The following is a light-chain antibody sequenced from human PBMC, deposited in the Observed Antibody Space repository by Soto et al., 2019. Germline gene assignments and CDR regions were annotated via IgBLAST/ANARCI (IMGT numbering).Light chain of an antibody. CDR3: LQQNNYPRT. J-gene: IGKJ2*01. Sequence: DIQMTQSPSSLSASVGDRVTITCRASQGIRNDLSWYQQKPGEAPKRLVYVASSLDGGVPARFSGSGSGTEFTLTISSLQPEDFATYYCLQQNNYPRTFAQRTKVDIK. CDR1: QGIRND. V-gene: IGKV1-17*01. CDR2: VAS.